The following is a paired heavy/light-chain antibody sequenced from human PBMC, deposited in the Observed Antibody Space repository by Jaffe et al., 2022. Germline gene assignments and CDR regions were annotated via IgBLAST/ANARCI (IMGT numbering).Light chain of an antibody. CDR2: GAS. Sequence: DIQMTQSPSSVSASVGDRVTITCRASQTIDRYLGWYQEKPGRAPNLLIYGASSLQSGVPSRFSGSGSGTDFTLTISSLQPEDFATYYCQQAKSFPLTFAGGTKVEIK. V-gene: IGKV1-12*01. J-gene: IGKJ4*01. CDR3: QQAKSFPLT. CDR1: QTIDRY.
Heavy chain of an antibody. CDR1: GFTFSDHY. CDR3: GRDLRGAAAYFDY. J-gene: IGHJ4*02. D-gene: IGHD2-15*01. Sequence: EVQLVESGGGLVQPGGSLRLSCAASGFTFSDHYMDWVRQAPGKGLEWVGRIRDKGHSYSTEYAASVKGRFTISRDDSKNSLYLQMNSLKTEDTAVYYCGRDLRGAAAYFDYWGQGTLVTVSS. CDR2: IRDKGHSYST. V-gene: IGHV3-72*01.